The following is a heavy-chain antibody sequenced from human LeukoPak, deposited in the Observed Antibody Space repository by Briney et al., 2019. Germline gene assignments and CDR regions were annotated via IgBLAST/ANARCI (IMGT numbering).Heavy chain of an antibody. V-gene: IGHV3-9*01. D-gene: IGHD7-27*01. J-gene: IGHJ4*02. CDR1: GFTFDDYA. CDR2: INWNSDSI. CDR3: AKDGNWARFEN. Sequence: GGSLRLSCAVSGFTFDDYAMHWVRQVPGKGLEWVSGINWNSDSIGYADSVKGRFTISRDNAKNSLYLQMNSPRAEDTAAYYCAKDGNWARFENWGQGTLVTVSS.